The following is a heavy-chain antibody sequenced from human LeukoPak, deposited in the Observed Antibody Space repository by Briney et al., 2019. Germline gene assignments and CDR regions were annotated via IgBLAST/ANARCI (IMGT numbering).Heavy chain of an antibody. J-gene: IGHJ4*02. CDR2: IKQDGSEK. Sequence: GGSLRLSCAASGFAFANGWMSWVRQAPGKGLEWGANIKQDGSEKYYVDSVKGRFTISRDNAENSLSLQMNSLRAEDTAVYYCASAGGDSRSPLPFYYWGQGTLVTVSS. V-gene: IGHV3-7*03. D-gene: IGHD3-22*01. CDR1: GFAFANGW. CDR3: ASAGGDSRSPLPFYY.